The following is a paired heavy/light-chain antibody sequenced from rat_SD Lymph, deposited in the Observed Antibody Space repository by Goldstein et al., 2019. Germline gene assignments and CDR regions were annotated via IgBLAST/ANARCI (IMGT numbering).Light chain of an antibody. CDR3: QQYNNYPYT. CDR2: DAN. CDR1: EDIYSN. J-gene: IGKJ2-3*01. Sequence: DIQMTQSPASLSASLGETVTIECRASEDIYSNLAWYQQKPGNSPQLLIYDANSLADGVPSRFSGSGSGTQYSLKINSLQSEDVASYFCQQYNNYPYTFGAGTKLELK. V-gene: IGKV12S34*01.
Heavy chain of an antibody. D-gene: IGHD4-3*01. J-gene: IGHJ3*01. CDR1: GDTITAYY. V-gene: IGHV1-6*01. CDR2: IDPEDDST. CDR3: TSAGVLNWFAY. Sequence: EVQLQQSGAELVRPGTSVKLSCKVSGDTITAYYMHFVKQRPGQGLEWIGRIDPEDDSTKYAEKFKNKATLTADTSSNTAYLKLSSLTSEDTATYFCTSAGVLNWFAYWGQGTLVTVSS.